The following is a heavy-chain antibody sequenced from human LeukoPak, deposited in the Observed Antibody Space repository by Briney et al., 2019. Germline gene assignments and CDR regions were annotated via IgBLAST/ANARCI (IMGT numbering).Heavy chain of an antibody. CDR1: GGSISSYY. V-gene: IGHV4-59*08. CDR3: ARQGIAAAGSPFDC. Sequence: SETLSLTCTVSGGSISSYYWSWIRQPPGKGLEWLGYIYYSGSTNYNPSLKSRVTISVDTSKNQFSLKLSSVTAADTAVYYCARQGIAAAGSPFDCWGQGTLVTVSS. D-gene: IGHD6-13*01. J-gene: IGHJ4*02. CDR2: IYYSGST.